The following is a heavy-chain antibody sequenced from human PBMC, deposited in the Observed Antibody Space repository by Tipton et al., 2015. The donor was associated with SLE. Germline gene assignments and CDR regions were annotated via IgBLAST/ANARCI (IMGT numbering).Heavy chain of an antibody. Sequence: TLSLTCTVYGESFTDYYWSWVRQPPGKGLEWIGEISHSGDSNFNPSLKSRVTISVDTSKNQFSLKLTSVTAADTAVYYCASADFVVVVAASRPSFIFDYWGQGTLFTVSS. CDR3: ASADFVVVVAASRPSFIFDY. J-gene: IGHJ4*02. CDR1: GESFTDYY. V-gene: IGHV4-34*01. D-gene: IGHD2-15*01. CDR2: ISHSGDS.